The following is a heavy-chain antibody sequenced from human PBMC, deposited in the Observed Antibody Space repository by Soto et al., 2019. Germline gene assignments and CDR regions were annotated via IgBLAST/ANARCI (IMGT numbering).Heavy chain of an antibody. CDR1: GFSLNSYP. CDR3: VKDGIRGIHIDK. Sequence: PGGSLRLSCAASGFSLNSYPMSWVRQTPGKGLQWVASVSVDPGNTYYADSVKGRFTISRDISKYALYLQMNNVTAEDTAVYFCVKDGIRGIHIDKWGQGTRVTVS. V-gene: IGHV3-23*01. J-gene: IGHJ4*02. CDR2: VSVDPGNT.